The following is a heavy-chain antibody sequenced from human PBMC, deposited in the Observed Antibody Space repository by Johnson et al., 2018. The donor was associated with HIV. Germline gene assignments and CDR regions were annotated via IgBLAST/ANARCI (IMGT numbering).Heavy chain of an antibody. D-gene: IGHD3-22*01. V-gene: IGHV3-66*02. Sequence: VQLGDSGGGLIQPGGSLRLSCAASGFTVSSTYMSWVRQAPGTGLEWVSVIGTAGDTYYPGSVQGRFTISRENAKNSLYLQMGSLRAEDMAVYYCAIPYFYDSGDYRWGQGTMVTVSS. CDR1: GFTVSSTY. CDR3: AIPYFYDSGDYR. CDR2: IGTAGDT. J-gene: IGHJ3*01.